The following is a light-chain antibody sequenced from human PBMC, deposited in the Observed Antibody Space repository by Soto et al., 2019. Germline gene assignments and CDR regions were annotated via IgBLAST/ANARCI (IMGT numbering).Light chain of an antibody. J-gene: IGKJ4*01. V-gene: IGKV1D-12*01. CDR3: QPTPTFPLT. Sequence: DIQMTQSPSSVSASVGDRVTITCRASQGVSTWLAWYQQKPGKAPNLLIYTASSLQSGVPSRFSGSGSGTDFTLTISSLQPEDFASCFCQPTPTFPLTFGGGPKVEI. CDR2: TAS. CDR1: QGVSTW.